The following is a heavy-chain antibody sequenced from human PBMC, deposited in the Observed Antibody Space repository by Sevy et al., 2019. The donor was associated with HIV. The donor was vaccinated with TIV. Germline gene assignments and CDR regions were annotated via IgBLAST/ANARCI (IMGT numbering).Heavy chain of an antibody. J-gene: IGHJ6*03. CDR3: ARDNITGTVDYYYYMDV. D-gene: IGHD1-20*01. Sequence: GGSLRLSCAASGFTFSSYAMHWVRQAPGKGLEWVAVISYDGSNKYYADSVKGRFTISRDNSKNTLYLQMNSLRAEDTAVYYCARDNITGTVDYYYYMDVWGKRTTVTVSS. CDR2: ISYDGSNK. V-gene: IGHV3-30-3*01. CDR1: GFTFSSYA.